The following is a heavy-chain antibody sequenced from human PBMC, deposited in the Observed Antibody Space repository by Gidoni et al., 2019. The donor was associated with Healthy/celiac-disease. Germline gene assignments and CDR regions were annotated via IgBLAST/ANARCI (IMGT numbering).Heavy chain of an antibody. CDR1: GLTFSREE. CDR2: ISSSGSTI. D-gene: IGHD3-10*01. J-gene: IGHJ6*02. V-gene: IGHV3-48*03. CDR3: AREPYYYGSGSYLYGMDV. Sequence: EVQLVESGGGVVQPGGSLRRSCAASGLTFSREEMNWVRQAPGKGLEWVSYISSSGSTIYYADSVKGRFTISRDNAKNSLYLQMNSLRAEDTAVYYCAREPYYYGSGSYLYGMDVWGQGTTVTVSS.